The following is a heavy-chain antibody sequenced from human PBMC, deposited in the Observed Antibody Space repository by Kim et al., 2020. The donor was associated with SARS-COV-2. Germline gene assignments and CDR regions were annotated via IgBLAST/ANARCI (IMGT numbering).Heavy chain of an antibody. D-gene: IGHD3-22*01. V-gene: IGHV3-64*01. CDR3: ARRALGPYYDSSGYQGAFDI. Sequence: GGSLRLSCAASGFTFSSYAMHWVRQAPGKGLEYVSAISSNGGSTYYANSVKGRFTISRDNSKNTLYLQMGSLRAEDMAVYYCARRALGPYYDSSGYQGAFDIWGQGTMVTVSS. CDR2: ISSNGGST. J-gene: IGHJ3*02. CDR1: GFTFSSYA.